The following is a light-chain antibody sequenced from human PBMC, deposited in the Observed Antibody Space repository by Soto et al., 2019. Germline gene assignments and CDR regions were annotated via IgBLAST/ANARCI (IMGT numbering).Light chain of an antibody. CDR1: QSVSSF. J-gene: IGKJ3*01. CDR3: QQSYSTPLFT. Sequence: DIQLTQSPSFLSASVGDRVTITCRASQSVSSFLNWYQQKPGKAPKLLIYAASSLQSGVPSRFSGSGSGTDFTLTISSLQPEDFATYYCQQSYSTPLFTFGPGTKVDI. CDR2: AAS. V-gene: IGKV1-39*01.